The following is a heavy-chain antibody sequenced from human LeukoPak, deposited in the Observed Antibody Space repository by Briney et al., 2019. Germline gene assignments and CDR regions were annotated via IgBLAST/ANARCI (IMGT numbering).Heavy chain of an antibody. CDR3: AREDGDYRNAFDI. V-gene: IGHV1-18*04. Sequence: VASVKVSFKASGYTFTIYGISWVRQAPGQGLGWMGWISAYNGNTNYSQKLQGRVTMTTDTATSTDYMELRSLRSDDTAVYYCAREDGDYRNAFDIWGQGTMVTVSS. CDR1: GYTFTIYG. J-gene: IGHJ3*02. CDR2: ISAYNGNT. D-gene: IGHD4-17*01.